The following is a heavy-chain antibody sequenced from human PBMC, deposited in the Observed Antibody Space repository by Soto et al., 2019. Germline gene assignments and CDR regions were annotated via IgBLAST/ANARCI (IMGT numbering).Heavy chain of an antibody. CDR1: GFIFRNYA. V-gene: IGHV3-64*01. CDR3: ARVGLDSPRDY. J-gene: IGHJ4*02. Sequence: EVELVESGGGVVQPGGSLRLSCAASGFIFRNYAMHWVRQPPGKGLEYVAALSSNGSTTFYANSVKGRFIISRDNSKNTLYLQMGSLTIDDMAVYYCARVGLDSPRDYWGPGTLVTVSS. D-gene: IGHD2-15*01. CDR2: LSSNGSTT.